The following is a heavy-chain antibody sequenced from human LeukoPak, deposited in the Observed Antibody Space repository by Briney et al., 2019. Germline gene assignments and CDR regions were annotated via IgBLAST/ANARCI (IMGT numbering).Heavy chain of an antibody. V-gene: IGHV1-8*01. CDR3: ARSLGTYWGKDFLNWFDP. J-gene: IGHJ5*02. Sequence: ASVKVSCKASGYTFTTHDLTWVRQATGQGLEWMGWINPNSGNTGYTQKFQGRVTMTRNTSLNTAYMELTSLKSEDTAVYYCARSLGTYWGKDFLNWFDPWGQGTLVTVSS. CDR1: GYTFTTHD. D-gene: IGHD3-16*01. CDR2: INPNSGNT.